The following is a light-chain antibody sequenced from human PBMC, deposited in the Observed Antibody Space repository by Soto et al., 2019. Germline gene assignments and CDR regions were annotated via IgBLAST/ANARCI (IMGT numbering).Light chain of an antibody. CDR3: CSYAGSYTLV. CDR2: EVS. V-gene: IGLV2-11*01. J-gene: IGLJ2*01. Sequence: QSALTQPASVSGSPGQSITISCTGTSSDVGFYNFVSWYQQHPGKAPKLMIYEVSKRPSGVPDRFSGSKSGNTASLTISGLQAEDEADYYCCSYAGSYTLVFGGGTKLTVL. CDR1: SSDVGFYNF.